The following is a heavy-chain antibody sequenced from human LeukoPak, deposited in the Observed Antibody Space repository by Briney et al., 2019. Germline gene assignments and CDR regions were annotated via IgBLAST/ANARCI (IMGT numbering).Heavy chain of an antibody. V-gene: IGHV3-21*01. CDR2: ISSSSSYI. Sequence: GGSLRLSYAASGFTFSSYSMNWVRQAPGKGLEWVSSISSSSSYIYYADSVKGRFTISRDNAKNSLYLQMNSLRAEDTAVYYCARGGITGTRGVDYWGQGTLVTVSS. CDR1: GFTFSSYS. CDR3: ARGGITGTRGVDY. J-gene: IGHJ4*02. D-gene: IGHD1-20*01.